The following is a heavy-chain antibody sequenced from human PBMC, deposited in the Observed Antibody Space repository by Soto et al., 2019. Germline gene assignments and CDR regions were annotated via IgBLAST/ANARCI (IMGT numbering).Heavy chain of an antibody. V-gene: IGHV1-3*01. D-gene: IGHD5-18*01. CDR2: INAGNGNT. Sequence: QVQLVQSGAEVKKPGASVKVSCKASGYTFTSYAMHWVRQAPGQRLEWMGWINAGNGNTKYSQKFQGRVTITRDTSESTASMELSRLRSEEMAVYYCAGGRYSYGSVQTGDPSYCGRLVLGEGTTVTFSS. CDR1: GYTFTSYA. J-gene: IGHJ6*04. CDR3: AGGRYSYGSVQTGDPSYCGRLV.